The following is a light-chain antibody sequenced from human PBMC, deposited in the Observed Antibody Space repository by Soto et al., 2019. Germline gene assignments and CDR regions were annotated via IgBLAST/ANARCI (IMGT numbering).Light chain of an antibody. CDR2: DVN. V-gene: IGLV2-8*01. Sequence: QSVLTQPPSASGSPGQSVTISCTGTSSDVGAYIFVSWYQQHPGKAPKLMVYDVNRRPPGVPDRFFGSKSGNTASLTVSGLHAEDEADYYCVSSAGATYVFGTGTKLTVL. J-gene: IGLJ1*01. CDR1: SSDVGAYIF. CDR3: VSSAGATYV.